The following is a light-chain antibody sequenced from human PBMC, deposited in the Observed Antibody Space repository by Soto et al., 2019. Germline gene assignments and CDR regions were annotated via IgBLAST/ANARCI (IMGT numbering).Light chain of an antibody. CDR2: DAS. CDR1: QNIDSY. Sequence: DIQMTQSPSSLSASVGDRVTITCRASQNIDSYLNWYQQRPGKAPKLLIHDASSLQSGVPSRFSGSGSGTEFTLTIRSLQPDDFATFYCQQYNSYPWTFGQGTKVDI. V-gene: IGKV1-5*01. J-gene: IGKJ1*01. CDR3: QQYNSYPWT.